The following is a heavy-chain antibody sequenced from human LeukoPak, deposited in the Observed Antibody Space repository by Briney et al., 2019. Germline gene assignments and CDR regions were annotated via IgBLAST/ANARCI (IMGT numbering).Heavy chain of an antibody. Sequence: GGSLRLSCAASGFTFSTYWMSWVRQAPGKGLEWVANIKQEGSEKYYVDSVKGRFTISRDNAKNSLYLQMNSLRAEDTAVYYCARQGSHIAAAVTGFDYWGQGTLVTVSS. J-gene: IGHJ4*02. V-gene: IGHV3-7*01. CDR1: GFTFSTYW. D-gene: IGHD6-25*01. CDR2: IKQEGSEK. CDR3: ARQGSHIAAAVTGFDY.